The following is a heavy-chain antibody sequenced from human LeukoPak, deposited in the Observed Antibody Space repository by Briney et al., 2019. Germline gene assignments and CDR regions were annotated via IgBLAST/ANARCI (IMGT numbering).Heavy chain of an antibody. CDR2: ISSSGSTI. V-gene: IGHV3-48*03. D-gene: IGHD2-2*01. J-gene: IGHJ4*02. Sequence: PGGSLRLSCAAYGFTFSSYEMNWVRQAPGKGLEWVSYISSSGSTIYYADSVKGRFTISRDNAKNSLYLQMDSLRLEDAAVYYCAKEAYANGVVDYWGQGTLVTVSS. CDR3: AKEAYANGVVDY. CDR1: GFTFSSYE.